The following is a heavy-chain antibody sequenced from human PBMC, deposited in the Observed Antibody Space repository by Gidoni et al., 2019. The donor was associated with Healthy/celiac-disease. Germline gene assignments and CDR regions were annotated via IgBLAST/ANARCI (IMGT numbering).Heavy chain of an antibody. D-gene: IGHD4-17*01. CDR3: AKGPDYGDAPFDY. CDR2: ISGSGGST. Sequence: VQLLESGGGWVQPGGSLRLSCAASGFPFSSYAMSWGRQAPGKGRVGCSAISGSGGSTYYAASVKGRFTISRDNSKNTLYLQMNSLRAEDTAVYYCAKGPDYGDAPFDYWGQGTLVTVSS. J-gene: IGHJ4*02. V-gene: IGHV3-23*01. CDR1: GFPFSSYA.